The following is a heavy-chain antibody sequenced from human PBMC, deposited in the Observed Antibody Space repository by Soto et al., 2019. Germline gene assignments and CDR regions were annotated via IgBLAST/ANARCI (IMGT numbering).Heavy chain of an antibody. CDR2: IYYSGST. D-gene: IGHD3-22*01. CDR3: ASATYYYDSSGYYFFP. Sequence: PSETLSLTYTVSGGSVSSGSYYWSWIRQPPGKGLEWIGYIYYSGSTNYNPSLKSRVTISVDTSKNQFSLKLSSVTAADTAVYYCASATYYYDSSGYYFFPWGQGTLVTVSS. J-gene: IGHJ5*02. CDR1: GGSVSSGSYY. V-gene: IGHV4-61*01.